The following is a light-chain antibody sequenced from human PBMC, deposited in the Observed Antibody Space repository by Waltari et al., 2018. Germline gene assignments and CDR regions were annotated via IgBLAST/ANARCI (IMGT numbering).Light chain of an antibody. CDR2: GAS. J-gene: IGKJ3*01. Sequence: DIQMTQSPSSLSASVGDRVTITCQASQAIGNSLNWFQHKPGKAPKLLIYGASNVEKGVPSRFSGTASGADFIFTISSLQPEDIATYVCQQNDNLPLTFGPGTTVDIK. CDR3: QQNDNLPLT. V-gene: IGKV1-33*01. CDR1: QAIGNS.